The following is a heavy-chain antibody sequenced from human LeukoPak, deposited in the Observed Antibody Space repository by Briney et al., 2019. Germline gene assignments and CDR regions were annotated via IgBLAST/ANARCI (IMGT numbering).Heavy chain of an antibody. V-gene: IGHV3-21*01. CDR2: ISSSSSYI. D-gene: IGHD3-3*01. CDR1: GFSFSSYT. J-gene: IGHJ4*02. CDR3: ARGRSAEYYFDY. Sequence: PGGSLRLSCAASGFSFSSYTMNWVRQAPGKGLEWVSSISSSSSYIYYADSVKGRFTISRDNAKNSLFLQMNSLRAEDTAVYYCARGRSAEYYFDYWGQGTLVTVSA.